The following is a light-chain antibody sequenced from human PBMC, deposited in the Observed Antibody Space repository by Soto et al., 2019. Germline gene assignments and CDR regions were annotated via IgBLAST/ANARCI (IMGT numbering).Light chain of an antibody. CDR3: QQHSHWPPWT. CDR2: GAS. Sequence: EIVMTQSPATLSVSPGERATLSCRASESVGSNLAWYQQKPGQAPRLLIHGASKRATGIPARLSGSGSGTEFTLTISSLQSEDFAVYYCQQHSHWPPWTFGQGTRVEIQ. V-gene: IGKV3-15*01. CDR1: ESVGSN. J-gene: IGKJ1*01.